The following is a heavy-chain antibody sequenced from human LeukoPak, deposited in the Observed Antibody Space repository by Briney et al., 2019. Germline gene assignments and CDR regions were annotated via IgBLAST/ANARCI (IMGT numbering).Heavy chain of an antibody. CDR2: ISGSGGST. V-gene: IGHV3-23*01. CDR3: ARDDRSDTAMVRDTYFDY. D-gene: IGHD5-18*01. Sequence: PGGSLRLSCAASGFTFSSYAMSWVRQAPGKGLEWVSAISGSGGSTYCADSVKGRFTISRDNSKNTLYLQMNSLRAEDTAVYYCARDDRSDTAMVRDTYFDYWGQGTLVTVSS. J-gene: IGHJ4*02. CDR1: GFTFSSYA.